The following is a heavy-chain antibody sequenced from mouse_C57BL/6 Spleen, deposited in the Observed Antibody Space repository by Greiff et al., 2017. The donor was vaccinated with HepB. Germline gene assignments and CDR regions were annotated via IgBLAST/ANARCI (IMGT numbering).Heavy chain of an antibody. V-gene: IGHV1-69*01. J-gene: IGHJ4*01. CDR1: GYTFTSYW. CDR3: ATTAKDAMDY. CDR2: IDPSDSYT. D-gene: IGHD1-2*01. Sequence: QVQLQQSGAELVMPGASVKLSCKASGYTFTSYWMHWVKQRPGQGLEWIGEIDPSDSYTNYTQKFKGKSTLTVDKSSSTAYMQLSSLTSEDSAVYYCATTAKDAMDYWGQGTSVTVSS.